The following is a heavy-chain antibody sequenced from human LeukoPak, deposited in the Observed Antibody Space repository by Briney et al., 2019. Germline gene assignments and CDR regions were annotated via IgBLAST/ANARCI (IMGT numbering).Heavy chain of an antibody. J-gene: IGHJ3*02. Sequence: GGSLRLSCAASGFTFSSYAMHCVRQAPGKGLEWVAVISYDGSNKYYADSVKGRFTISRDNSKNTLYLQMNSLRAEDTAVYYCARDIVPAASHYAFDIWGQGTMVTVSS. V-gene: IGHV3-30-3*01. CDR3: ARDIVPAASHYAFDI. D-gene: IGHD2-2*01. CDR2: ISYDGSNK. CDR1: GFTFSSYA.